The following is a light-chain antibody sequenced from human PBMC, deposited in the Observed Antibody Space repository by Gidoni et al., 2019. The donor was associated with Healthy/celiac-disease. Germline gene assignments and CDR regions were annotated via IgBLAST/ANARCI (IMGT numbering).Light chain of an antibody. CDR2: GAS. J-gene: IGKJ4*01. CDR3: QQYNNWPPLT. CDR1: QSVSSN. V-gene: IGKV3-15*01. Sequence: EIVMTQSPATPSVSPGGRATLSCRASQSVSSNLAWYQQKPGQAPRLLIYGASTRATGIPARFSGSGSGTEFTLTISSLQSEDFAVYYCQQYNNWPPLTFGGGTKVEIK.